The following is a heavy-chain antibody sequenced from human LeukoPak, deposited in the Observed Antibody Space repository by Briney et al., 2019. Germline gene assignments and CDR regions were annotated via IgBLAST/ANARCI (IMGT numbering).Heavy chain of an antibody. J-gene: IGHJ5*02. Sequence: GRSLRLSCAASGFTFSSYGMHWVRQAPGKGLEWVAVIWYGGSNKYYADSVKGRFTISRDNSKNTLYLQMNSLRAEDTAVYYCAKQDGGFDPWGQGTLVTVSS. V-gene: IGHV3-30*18. D-gene: IGHD5-24*01. CDR3: AKQDGGFDP. CDR1: GFTFSSYG. CDR2: IWYGGSNK.